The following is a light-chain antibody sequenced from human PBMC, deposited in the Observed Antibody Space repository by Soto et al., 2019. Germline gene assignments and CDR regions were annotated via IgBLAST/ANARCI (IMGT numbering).Light chain of an antibody. CDR2: DNN. V-gene: IGLV1-51*01. Sequence: QSVLTQPPSVSAAPGQKVTISCSGSGSNIGNNYVSWYQQVPGAAPKLLIYDNNKRPSGIPDRISGSKSGTSATLAITGLQTGDEADYYCGTWDSSLGVGRVVFGGGTKLTVL. CDR1: GSNIGNNY. CDR3: GTWDSSLGVGRVV. J-gene: IGLJ2*01.